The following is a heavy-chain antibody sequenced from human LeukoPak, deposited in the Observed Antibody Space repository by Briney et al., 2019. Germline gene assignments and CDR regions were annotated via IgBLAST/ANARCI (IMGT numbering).Heavy chain of an antibody. CDR3: ARHCGGDCYDIEDAFDI. CDR1: GGSISSGGYY. J-gene: IGHJ3*02. V-gene: IGHV4-31*03. D-gene: IGHD2-21*02. Sequence: TLSLTCTVSGGSISSGGYYWSWIRQHPGKGLEWIGYIYYSGSTYYNPSLKSRVTISVDTSKNQFSLKLSSVTAADTAVYYCARHCGGDCYDIEDAFDIWGQGTMVTVSS. CDR2: IYYSGST.